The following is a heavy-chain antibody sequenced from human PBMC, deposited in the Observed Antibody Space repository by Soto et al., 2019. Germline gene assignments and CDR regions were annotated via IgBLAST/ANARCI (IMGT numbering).Heavy chain of an antibody. D-gene: IGHD3-3*01. V-gene: IGHV3-30*18. CDR3: AKDFGYYYDFWSGYYYFDY. Sequence: GGSLRLSCAASGFTFSSYGMHWVRQAPGKGLDWVAVISYDGSNKYYADSVKGRFTISRDNSKNTLYLQMNSLRAEDTAVYYCAKDFGYYYDFWSGYYYFDYWGQGTLVTVSS. J-gene: IGHJ4*02. CDR1: GFTFSSYG. CDR2: ISYDGSNK.